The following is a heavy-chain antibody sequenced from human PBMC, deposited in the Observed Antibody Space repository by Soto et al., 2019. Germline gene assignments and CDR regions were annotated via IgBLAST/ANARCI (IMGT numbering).Heavy chain of an antibody. CDR1: GGYISSGGYD. CDR3: AREGGIVGATAADY. V-gene: IGHV4-31*03. D-gene: IGHD1-26*01. Sequence: QVQLQESGPGLVKPSQTLSLTCTVSGGYISSGGYDWSWIRQHPGKGLEWIGYIYYSGSTYYNPSLKSRVTISVDTSKNQFSLKLSSVTAADTAVYYCAREGGIVGATAADYWGQGTLVTVSS. J-gene: IGHJ4*02. CDR2: IYYSGST.